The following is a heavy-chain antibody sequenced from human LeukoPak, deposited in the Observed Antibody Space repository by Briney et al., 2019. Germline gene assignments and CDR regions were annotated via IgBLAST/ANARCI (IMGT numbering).Heavy chain of an antibody. J-gene: IGHJ6*03. V-gene: IGHV4-59*08. CDR3: ARHVRSGYLDYYYDYMDV. CDR2: VSSDGTS. Sequence: SETLSLTCTVSGGSLNAYSWSWIRQSPDTRLEWIGNVSSDGTSKYNPSFASRLTISADTSSNQPSLNLSSVTAADTATYYCARHVRSGYLDYYYDYMDVWGKGTSVIVSS. CDR1: GGSLNAYS. D-gene: IGHD3-3*01.